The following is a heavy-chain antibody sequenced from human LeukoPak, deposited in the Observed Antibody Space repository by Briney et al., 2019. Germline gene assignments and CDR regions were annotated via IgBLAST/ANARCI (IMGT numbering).Heavy chain of an antibody. CDR2: IYNSGST. CDR3: AGRCGSTSCYRY. D-gene: IGHD2-2*01. CDR1: GDSISSSSYY. J-gene: IGHJ4*02. V-gene: IGHV4-39*01. Sequence: PSETLSLTCTVSGDSISSSSYYWGWIRQPPGKGLEWIGDIYNSGSTYYNPSLKSRVTISVDTSKNQFSLKLSSVTAADTAVYYCAGRCGSTSCYRYWGQGTLVTVSS.